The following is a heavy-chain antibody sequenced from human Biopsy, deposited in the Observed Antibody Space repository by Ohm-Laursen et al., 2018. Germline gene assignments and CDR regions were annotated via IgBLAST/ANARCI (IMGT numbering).Heavy chain of an antibody. D-gene: IGHD3-3*01. CDR2: ISSSGVQ. Sequence: SLRLSCAASGFAVINNDISWVRQAPGKGLEWASFISSSGVQYHADSVKGRFTTSRDNSKNTLYLQMNSLRAEGTAVYYCVRASIFGVATSGFYYYGMDVWGQGTTVTVSS. J-gene: IGHJ6*02. CDR1: GFAVINND. CDR3: VRASIFGVATSGFYYYGMDV. V-gene: IGHV3-66*01.